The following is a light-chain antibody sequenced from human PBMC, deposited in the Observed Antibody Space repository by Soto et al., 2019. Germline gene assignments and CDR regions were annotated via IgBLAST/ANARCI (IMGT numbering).Light chain of an antibody. CDR3: QQRSNRPT. CDR1: QSVSSY. J-gene: IGKJ1*01. V-gene: IGKV3-11*01. CDR2: DAS. Sequence: EIVLTQSPATLSLSPGERATLSCSASQSVSSYLAWYQQKPGQAPRLLIYDASNRATGIPARFSGSGSGTDFTLTISSLEPEDFAVYYCQQRSNRPTFGQGTRVDIK.